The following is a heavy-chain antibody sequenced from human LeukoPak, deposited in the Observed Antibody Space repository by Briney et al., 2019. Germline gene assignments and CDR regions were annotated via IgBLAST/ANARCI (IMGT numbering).Heavy chain of an antibody. CDR2: IIPIFGIA. CDR1: GGTFSSYA. J-gene: IGHJ5*02. D-gene: IGHD2-2*01. V-gene: IGHV1-69*05. Sequence: GASVKVSCKASGGTFSSYAISWVRQAPGQGLEWMGGIIPIFGIANYAQKFQGRVTITTDESTSTAYMELSSLRSEDTAVYYCARGNCSSTSCYLWFDPWGQGTLVTVSS. CDR3: ARGNCSSTSCYLWFDP.